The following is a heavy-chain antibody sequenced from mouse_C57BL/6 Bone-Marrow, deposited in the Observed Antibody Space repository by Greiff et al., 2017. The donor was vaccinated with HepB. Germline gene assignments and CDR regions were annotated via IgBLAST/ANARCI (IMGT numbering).Heavy chain of an antibody. D-gene: IGHD4-1*01. CDR1: GFTFSSYG. J-gene: IGHJ1*03. V-gene: IGHV5-6*01. CDR2: ISSGGSYT. CDR3: ASPFGTWYFDV. Sequence: DVQLVESGGDLVKPGGSLKLSCAASGFTFSSYGMSWVRQTPDKRLEWVATISSGGSYTYYPDSVKGRFTISRDNAKNTLYLQMSSLKSEDTAMYYCASPFGTWYFDVWGTGTTVTVSS.